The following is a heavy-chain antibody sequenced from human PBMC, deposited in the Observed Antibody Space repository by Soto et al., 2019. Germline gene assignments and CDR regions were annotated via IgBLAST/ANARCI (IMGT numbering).Heavy chain of an antibody. CDR2: IYSSGST. D-gene: IGHD2-2*02. Sequence: SENLSLTCTVSGGSVSSDTHHWSWIRQPHGKRLEWIGFIYSSGSTNYNPSLKSRVTMSVDTSKNQFSLKLRSVIVADTAVYHCARFVRSCSGTTCYTRADVWGQGTTVT. V-gene: IGHV4-61*01. J-gene: IGHJ6*02. CDR1: GGSVSSDTHH. CDR3: ARFVRSCSGTTCYTRADV.